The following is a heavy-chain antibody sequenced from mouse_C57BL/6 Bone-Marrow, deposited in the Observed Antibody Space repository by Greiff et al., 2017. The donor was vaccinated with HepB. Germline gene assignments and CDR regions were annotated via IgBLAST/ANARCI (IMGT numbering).Heavy chain of an antibody. CDR3: TTDGYGSSSVKDY. CDR1: GFNIKDDY. CDR2: IDPENGDT. Sequence: VQLQQSGAELVRPGASVKLSCTASGFNIKDDYMHWVKQRPEQGLEWIGWIDPENGDTEYASKFQGKATITADTSSNTAYLQLSSLTSEDTAVYYCTTDGYGSSSVKDYWGQGTTLTVSS. D-gene: IGHD1-1*01. J-gene: IGHJ2*01. V-gene: IGHV14-4*01.